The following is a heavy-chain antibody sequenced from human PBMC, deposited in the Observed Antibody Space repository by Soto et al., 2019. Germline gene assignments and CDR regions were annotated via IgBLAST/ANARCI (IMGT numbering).Heavy chain of an antibody. J-gene: IGHJ4*02. V-gene: IGHV3-30-3*01. Sequence: QVQLVESGGGVVQPGRSLRLSCAASGFTFISYTMHWVRQAPGKGLEWVAATTYDGSQNFYADSVKGRFTISRDNSQNTLYLQMNSLRGDDTAVYYCTRDSITYGSYHDKYDYWGQGTLVTVSS. D-gene: IGHD4-17*01. CDR2: TTYDGSQN. CDR1: GFTFISYT. CDR3: TRDSITYGSYHDKYDY.